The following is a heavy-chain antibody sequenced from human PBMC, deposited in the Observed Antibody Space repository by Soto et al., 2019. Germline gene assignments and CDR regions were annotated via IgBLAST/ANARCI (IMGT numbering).Heavy chain of an antibody. CDR1: GDTLSTYV. CDR2: IIPMFGKG. Sequence: QVQLVQSGAEVQKPGSSVRVSCKTSGDTLSTYVINWVRQAPGQGIEWMGGIIPMFGKGNYEKKFQDRITITAAEATSTAYLDLQSRRSGDTAVYYCARDRITMSGSNWYAYPAQDFHLWGQGTLITVPS. CDR3: ARDRITMSGSNWYAYPAQDFHL. V-gene: IGHV1-69*01. J-gene: IGHJ1*01. D-gene: IGHD6-13*01.